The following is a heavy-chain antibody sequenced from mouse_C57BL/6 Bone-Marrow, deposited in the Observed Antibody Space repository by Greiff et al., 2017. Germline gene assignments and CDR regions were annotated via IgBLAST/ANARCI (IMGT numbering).Heavy chain of an antibody. CDR1: GFSFNTYA. CDR2: IRSKSNNYAT. Sequence: EVKLVESGGGLVQPKGSLKLSCAASGFSFNTYAMNWVRQAPGKGLEWVARIRSKSNNYATYYADSVKDRFTISRDDPESMLYLQMNNLKTEDTAMYYCGRHEWDGYFDVWGTGTTVTVSS. V-gene: IGHV10-1*01. D-gene: IGHD4-1*01. CDR3: GRHEWDGYFDV. J-gene: IGHJ1*03.